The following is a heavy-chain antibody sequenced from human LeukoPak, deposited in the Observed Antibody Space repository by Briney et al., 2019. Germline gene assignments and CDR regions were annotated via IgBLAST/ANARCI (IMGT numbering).Heavy chain of an antibody. Sequence: PGGSLRLSCAASGFNFGTYEMNWVRQAPGRGLEWVSYISASGSTIYCADSLKGRFTISRDNTKNSLYLQMHSLRAEDTAVYYCARDSRGWYGMVGYWGQGTLVTVFS. D-gene: IGHD6-19*01. J-gene: IGHJ4*02. CDR1: GFNFGTYE. CDR3: ARDSRGWYGMVGY. V-gene: IGHV3-48*03. CDR2: ISASGSTI.